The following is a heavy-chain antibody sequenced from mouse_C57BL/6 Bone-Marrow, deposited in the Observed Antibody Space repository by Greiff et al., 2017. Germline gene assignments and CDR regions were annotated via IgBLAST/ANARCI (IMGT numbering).Heavy chain of an antibody. CDR3: ARKGVNDFFAY. Sequence: VQLQQSGPELVKPGASVKMSCKASGYTFTDYNMHWVKQSNGKSLEWIGYITPNNGGTSYNQKFKGKATLTVNKSSSTAYMEIRSLTSEDSAVEYLARKGVNDFFAYWGQGTLVTVSA. J-gene: IGHJ3*01. V-gene: IGHV1-22*01. CDR2: ITPNNGGT. CDR1: GYTFTDYN.